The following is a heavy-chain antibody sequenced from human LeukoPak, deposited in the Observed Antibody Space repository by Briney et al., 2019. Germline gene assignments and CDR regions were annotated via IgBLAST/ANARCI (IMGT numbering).Heavy chain of an antibody. CDR2: IKSKPDGETI. Sequence: NSGGSLRLSCAASGFTFSSYAMSWVRQAPGKGLEWVGRIKSKPDGETIDLVAAVKGRFIISRDDSKNMVYLQMNSLKTGDTAVYYCSTGLYLDHWGRGTLVTVSS. V-gene: IGHV3-15*01. J-gene: IGHJ4*02. CDR1: GFTFSSYA. CDR3: STGLYLDH.